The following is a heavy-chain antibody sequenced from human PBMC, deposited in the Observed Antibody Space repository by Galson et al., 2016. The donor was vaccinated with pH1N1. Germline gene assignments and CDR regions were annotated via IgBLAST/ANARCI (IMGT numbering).Heavy chain of an antibody. Sequence: LSCAASGFPFSRYVMNWVRQAPGKGLEWVSSISGTGISIYYADSVRGRVTISRDNAKKSLYLQMDSLRVDDTAVYYCARAGGGYPFDYWGQGSLVTVSS. D-gene: IGHD1-26*01. CDR1: GFPFSRYV. V-gene: IGHV3-21*01. J-gene: IGHJ4*02. CDR3: ARAGGGYPFDY. CDR2: ISGTGISI.